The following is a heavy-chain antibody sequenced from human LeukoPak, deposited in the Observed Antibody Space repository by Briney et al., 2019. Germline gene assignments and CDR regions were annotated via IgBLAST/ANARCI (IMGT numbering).Heavy chain of an antibody. V-gene: IGHV3-23*01. CDR2: ISGSGGST. J-gene: IGHJ4*02. CDR1: GFTFSNYW. Sequence: QPGGSLRLSCAASGFTFSNYWMSWGRQAPGKGLEWVSAISGSGGSTYYADSVKGRFTISRDNSKNTLYLQMNSLRAEDTAVYYCAKVDCGGDCYSNNHPHFDYWGQGTLVTVSS. D-gene: IGHD2-21*02. CDR3: AKVDCGGDCYSNNHPHFDY.